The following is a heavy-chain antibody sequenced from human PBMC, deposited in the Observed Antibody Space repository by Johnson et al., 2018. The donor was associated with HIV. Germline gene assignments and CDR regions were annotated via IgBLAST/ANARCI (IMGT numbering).Heavy chain of an antibody. J-gene: IGHJ3*01. D-gene: IGHD3-22*01. CDR3: AIPYYFDRGVYH. Sequence: VQLVESGGGLVQPGGSLRLSCAASGFSFSTYAMHWVRQAPGKGLEYVSAISSNGGSTFYANSVKGRFTIFRDNSKSTLYLQMGSLRAEDMGVYYCAIPYYFDRGVYHWGQGTMVTVSS. CDR2: ISSNGGST. CDR1: GFSFSTYA. V-gene: IGHV3-64*01.